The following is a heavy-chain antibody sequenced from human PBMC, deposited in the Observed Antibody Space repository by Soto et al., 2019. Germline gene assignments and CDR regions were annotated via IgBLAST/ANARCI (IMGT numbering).Heavy chain of an antibody. V-gene: IGHV4-4*02. CDR2: IFHSGST. CDR3: AHRPIVGAAI. D-gene: IGHD1-26*01. CDR1: GGSISNSNW. Sequence: QVQLQESGPGLVKPSGTLSLTCAVFGGSISNSNWWTWVRQPPGKGLDWIGEIFHSGSTNYNSSLMSRVTISVDKANNQFSLKLISVTAADTAVYYCAHRPIVGAAIRGQGTLVTVSS. J-gene: IGHJ4*02.